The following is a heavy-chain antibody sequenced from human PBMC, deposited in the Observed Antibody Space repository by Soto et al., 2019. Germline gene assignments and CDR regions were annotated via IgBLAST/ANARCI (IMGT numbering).Heavy chain of an antibody. V-gene: IGHV4-30-4*01. CDR1: GGSISSGDYY. CDR3: ARVRRYCSGGSCYAYYFAY. J-gene: IGHJ4*02. Sequence: SETLSLTCAVSGGSISSGDYYWSWIRQPPGKGLEWIGYIYYSGSTYYNPSLKSRVTISVDTSKNQFSLKLSSVTAADTAVYHCARVRRYCSGGSCYAYYFAYWGQGTLVTVSS. CDR2: IYYSGST. D-gene: IGHD2-15*01.